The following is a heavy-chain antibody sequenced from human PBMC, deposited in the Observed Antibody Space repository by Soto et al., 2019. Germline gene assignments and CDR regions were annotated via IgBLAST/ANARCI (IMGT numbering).Heavy chain of an antibody. CDR1: GGSFSGYY. D-gene: IGHD5-18*01. Sequence: SETLSLTCAVYGGSFSGYYWSWIRQPPGKGLEWIGEINHSGSTNYNPSLESRVTISVDTSKNQFSLKLSSVTAADTAVYYCARVIGVDTAMVTFDYWGQGTLVTVSS. CDR2: INHSGST. CDR3: ARVIGVDTAMVTFDY. V-gene: IGHV4-34*01. J-gene: IGHJ4*02.